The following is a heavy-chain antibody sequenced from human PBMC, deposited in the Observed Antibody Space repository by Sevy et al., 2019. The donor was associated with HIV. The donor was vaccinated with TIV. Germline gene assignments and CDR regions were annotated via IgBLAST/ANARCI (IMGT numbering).Heavy chain of an antibody. V-gene: IGHV5-51*01. CDR3: ARHHASYGVTGYYYYYGLDV. D-gene: IGHD4-17*01. CDR1: GVTFTTYW. CDR2: IYPDDSDT. Sequence: GESLKISCKGSGVTFTTYWIGWVRQVPGKGLEWIGIIYPDDSDTRYSPSFQGQVTISVDKSISTAYLQWSTLKASDTAMYYCARHHASYGVTGYYYYYGLDVWGQGTTVTVSS. J-gene: IGHJ6*02.